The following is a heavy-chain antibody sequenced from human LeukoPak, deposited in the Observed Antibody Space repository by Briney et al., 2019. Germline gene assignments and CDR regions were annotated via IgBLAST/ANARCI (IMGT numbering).Heavy chain of an antibody. CDR2: ISHSGNT. D-gene: IGHD3-22*01. CDR1: GGPFSGYY. Sequence: SETLSLTCAVYGGPFSGYYWTWIRQPPGKGLEWIGQISHSGNTNYNPSPKSRVTITIGTSKNQSLQRQITGRAADAAVFLFASVGYYHSSSCDMRRQGTMATVSS. CDR3: ASVGYYHSSSCDM. V-gene: IGHV4-34*01. J-gene: IGHJ3*02.